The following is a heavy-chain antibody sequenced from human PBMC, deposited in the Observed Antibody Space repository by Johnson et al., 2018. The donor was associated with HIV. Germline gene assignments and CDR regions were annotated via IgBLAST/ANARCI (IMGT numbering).Heavy chain of an antibody. V-gene: IGHV3-9*01. D-gene: IGHD3-16*01. CDR3: AKANRAMTKGGFGAFDI. CDR1: GFTFDDYA. Sequence: VQLVESGGGVVRPGGSLRLSCAASGFTFDDYAMHWVRQAPGKGLEWVSGLSWTSGSIGYADSVKGRFTLSRDNAKNSLYLQMNSLRAEDTALYYCAKANRAMTKGGFGAFDIWGQGTMVTVSS. CDR2: LSWTSGSI. J-gene: IGHJ3*02.